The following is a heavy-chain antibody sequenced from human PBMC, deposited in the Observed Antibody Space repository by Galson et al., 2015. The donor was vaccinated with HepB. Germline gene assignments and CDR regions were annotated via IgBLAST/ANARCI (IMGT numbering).Heavy chain of an antibody. J-gene: IGHJ6*02. CDR1: GFTFTNAW. D-gene: IGHD2-2*01. Sequence: SLRLSCAASGFTFTNAWMNWVRQAPGKGLEWVGRIKSKTDGGSTDYAAPVKGRFTISRDDSKNTLYVQMNSLKTEDTAVYYCTTAEETYCTSNTCYLRARYYYYGMDVWGQGTTVTVSS. V-gene: IGHV3-15*07. CDR3: TTAEETYCTSNTCYLRARYYYYGMDV. CDR2: IKSKTDGGST.